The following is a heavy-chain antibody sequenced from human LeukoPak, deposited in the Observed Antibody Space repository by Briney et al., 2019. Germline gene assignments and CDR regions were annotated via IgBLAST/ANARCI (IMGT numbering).Heavy chain of an antibody. CDR2: IYYSGNT. J-gene: IGHJ4*02. CDR3: ARVPIAVAGTTDY. V-gene: IGHV4-61*01. Sequence: SETLSLTCTVSGGSVSSGSYYWSWIRQPPGKGLEWIGYIYYSGNTNYNPSLKSRVTISVDTSKNQFSLKLSSVTAADTAVYYCARVPIAVAGTTDYWGQGTLVTVSS. D-gene: IGHD6-19*01. CDR1: GGSVSSGSYY.